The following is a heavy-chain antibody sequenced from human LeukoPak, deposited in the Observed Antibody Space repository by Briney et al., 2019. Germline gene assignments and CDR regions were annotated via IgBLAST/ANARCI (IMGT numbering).Heavy chain of an antibody. D-gene: IGHD3-10*01. CDR2: INHSGST. CDR1: GGSFSGYY. CDR3: ARTDYYGSGSYYAFGI. V-gene: IGHV4-34*01. Sequence: PSETLSLTCAVYGGSFSGYYWSWIRQPPGKGLEWIGEINHSGSTNFNPSLKSRVTISVDTSKNQFSLKLSSVTAADTAVYYCARTDYYGSGSYYAFGIWGQGTMVTVSS. J-gene: IGHJ3*02.